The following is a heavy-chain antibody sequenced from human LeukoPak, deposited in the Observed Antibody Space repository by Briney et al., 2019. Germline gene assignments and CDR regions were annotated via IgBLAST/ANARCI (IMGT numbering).Heavy chain of an antibody. CDR2: ISAYNGNT. D-gene: IGHD3-9*01. CDR3: ARRLTYYPVLTGYYNSYYMDV. J-gene: IGHJ6*03. Sequence: ASVKVSCKASGYTFTSYGISWVRQAPGQGLEWMGWISAYNGNTNYAQKLQGRVTMTTDTSTSTAYMELRSLRSDDTAVYYCARRLTYYPVLTGYYNSYYMDVWGKGTTVTVSS. CDR1: GYTFTSYG. V-gene: IGHV1-18*01.